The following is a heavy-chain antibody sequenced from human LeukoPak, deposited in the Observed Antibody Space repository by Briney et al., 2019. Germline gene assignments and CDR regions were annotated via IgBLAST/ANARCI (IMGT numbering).Heavy chain of an antibody. D-gene: IGHD1-26*01. CDR3: ARQGYTVSYYFLDY. J-gene: IGHJ4*02. CDR2: IYSTGST. Sequence: PSETLSLTCDVSGGSVRSYWWGWVRQPAGKGLEWLGRIYSTGSTRSNPSLKSRLTLSIDTSTNQFSLKLTSVTAADTAVYFCARQGYTVSYYFLDYWSQGTLVTVSS. V-gene: IGHV4-4*07. CDR1: GGSVRSYW.